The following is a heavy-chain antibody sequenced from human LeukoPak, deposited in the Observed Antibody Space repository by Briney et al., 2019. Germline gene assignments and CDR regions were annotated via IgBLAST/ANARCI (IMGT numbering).Heavy chain of an antibody. D-gene: IGHD6-13*01. J-gene: IGHJ1*01. CDR2: ISHTGNTI. CDR3: ASGRFQGYFQF. V-gene: IGHV3-11*01. Sequence: PGGSLRLSCAASGLTLSDSFMSWIRQAPGKGPEWISYISHTGNTIHYADSVKGRFTISRDTARNYLFLQMNRMTADDTALYYCASGRFQGYFQFWGQGTLVTVSS. CDR1: GLTLSDSF.